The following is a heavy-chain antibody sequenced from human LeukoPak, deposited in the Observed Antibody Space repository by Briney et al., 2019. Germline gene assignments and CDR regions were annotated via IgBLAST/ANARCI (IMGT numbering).Heavy chain of an antibody. J-gene: IGHJ6*02. Sequence: PSETLSLTCAVYGGSFSGYYWSWIRQPPGKGLEWIGEINHSGSTNYNPSLKSRVTISVDTSKNQFSLRLSSVTAADTAVYYCARVGRGIAARPHYYYGMDVWGQGTTVTVSS. CDR2: INHSGST. D-gene: IGHD6-6*01. CDR3: ARVGRGIAARPHYYYGMDV. CDR1: GGSFSGYY. V-gene: IGHV4-34*01.